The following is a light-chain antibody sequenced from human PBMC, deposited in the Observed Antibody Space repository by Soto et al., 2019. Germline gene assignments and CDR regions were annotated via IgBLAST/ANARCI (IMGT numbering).Light chain of an antibody. J-gene: IGKJ5*01. CDR1: QSVSSY. Sequence: EIVLTQSPATLSLSPGERATLSCRASQSVSSYLAWYQQKPGQAPRLLIYDASNRATGIPARFSGSGSGTEFTLTIDNLEHEDFAVYYCQQRSNWPPITFGQGTRLEIK. CDR2: DAS. CDR3: QQRSNWPPIT. V-gene: IGKV3-11*01.